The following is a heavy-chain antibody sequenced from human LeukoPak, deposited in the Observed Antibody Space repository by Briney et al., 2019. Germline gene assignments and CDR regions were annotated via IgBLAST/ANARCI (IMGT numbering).Heavy chain of an antibody. J-gene: IGHJ4*02. CDR1: GFTFSSYG. CDR3: AKESIPVDTAIGEFGH. V-gene: IGHV3-30*18. CDR2: ISYDGSNK. Sequence: PGGSLRLSCAASGFTFSSYGMHWVRQAPGKGLEWVAVISYDGSNKYCADSVKGRFTISRDNSKNTLYLQMNSLRAEDTTVYYCAKESIPVDTAIGEFGHWGQGTLVTVSS. D-gene: IGHD5-18*01.